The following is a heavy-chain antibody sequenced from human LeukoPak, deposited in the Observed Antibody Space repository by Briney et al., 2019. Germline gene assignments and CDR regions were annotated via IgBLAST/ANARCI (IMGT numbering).Heavy chain of an antibody. CDR2: VNHIGTT. J-gene: IGHJ6*02. Sequence: SETLSLTCGIYGGSLRTYYWTWVRQPPGKGLEWIGEVNHIGTTNYNPTLESRVTISVDTAKNHLSLKLTSVTAADAAVYYCARASRFYYGLDVWGQGTTITVS. CDR3: ARASRFYYGLDV. CDR1: GGSLRTYY. V-gene: IGHV4-34*01.